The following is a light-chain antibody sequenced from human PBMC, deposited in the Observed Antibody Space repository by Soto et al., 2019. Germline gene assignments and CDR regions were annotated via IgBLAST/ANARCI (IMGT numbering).Light chain of an antibody. CDR3: QQYGNTPVT. CDR1: QSVSIH. Sequence: EIVLTQSPGTLYVYVGERVYLSCRASQSVSIHLAWYQQKPGQAPRLLIYDTSTRATGIPARFSGSGSGTDFTLTISRLEPEDFAVYYCQQYGNTPVTCGQGTRWIS. CDR2: DTS. V-gene: IGKV3-20*01. J-gene: IGKJ1*01.